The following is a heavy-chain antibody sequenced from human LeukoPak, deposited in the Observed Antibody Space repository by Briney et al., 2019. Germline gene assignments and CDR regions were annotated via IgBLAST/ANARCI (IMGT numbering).Heavy chain of an antibody. Sequence: GGSLRLSCAASGFTFSDYYMSWIRQAPGKGLEWVSYISSSSSYTNYADSVKGRFTISRDNAKNSLYLQMNSLRAEDTAVYYCARARDPSGLVRGGPFDYWSQGTLVTVSS. V-gene: IGHV3-11*06. J-gene: IGHJ4*02. CDR2: ISSSSSYT. CDR1: GFTFSDYY. CDR3: ARARDPSGLVRGGPFDY. D-gene: IGHD6-19*01.